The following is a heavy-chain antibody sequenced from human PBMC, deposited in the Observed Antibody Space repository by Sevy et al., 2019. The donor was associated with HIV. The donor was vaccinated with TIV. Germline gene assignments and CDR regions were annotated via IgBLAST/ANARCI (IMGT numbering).Heavy chain of an antibody. D-gene: IGHD3-10*01. CDR2: ITDSGST. CDR3: ARLRGGYGNGWFYYYMDV. Sequence: SETRSLTCSVTGGSIRRGDYFWGWIRQSPGKGLEWNGSITDSGSTYYNPSLKSRVTMSVDTSKNQCSLKLSSVTAADTAVHYCARLRGGYGNGWFYYYMDVWGKGTTVTVSS. CDR1: GGSIRRGDYF. V-gene: IGHV4-39*01. J-gene: IGHJ6*03.